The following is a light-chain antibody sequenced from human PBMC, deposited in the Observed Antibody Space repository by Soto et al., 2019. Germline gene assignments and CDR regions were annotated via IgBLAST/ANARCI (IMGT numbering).Light chain of an antibody. V-gene: IGKV2-28*01. Sequence: DVVMTQSPLSLPVTPGEPASISCRSTQSLLSSNGYNYVDWYLQKPGQSPQLLLYLGSNRASGLPDRFRGSGSGMDFTLRITTVDAEDVGVYHCLQARQAPPTFGQGTTVDIK. CDR3: LQARQAPPT. CDR1: QSLLSSNGYNY. J-gene: IGKJ1*01. CDR2: LGS.